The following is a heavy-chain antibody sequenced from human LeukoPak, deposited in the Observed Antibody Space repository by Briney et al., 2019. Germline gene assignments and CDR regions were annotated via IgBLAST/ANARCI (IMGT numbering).Heavy chain of an antibody. V-gene: IGHV3-30-3*01. D-gene: IGHD6-13*01. J-gene: IGHJ4*02. CDR1: GFTFSSYA. Sequence: GRSLRLSCAASGFTFSSYAMHWVRQAPGKGLEWVAVISYDGSNKYYADSVKGRFTTSRDNSKNTLYLQMNSLRVEDTAVYYCARGSSSPPRPFDYWGQGTLVTVSS. CDR3: ARGSSSPPRPFDY. CDR2: ISYDGSNK.